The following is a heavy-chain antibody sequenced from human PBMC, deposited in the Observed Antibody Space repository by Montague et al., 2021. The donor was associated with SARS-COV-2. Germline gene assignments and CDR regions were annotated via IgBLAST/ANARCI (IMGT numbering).Heavy chain of an antibody. V-gene: IGHV4-39*07. Sequence: SETLSLTCTVSGGSISSSSYYWGWIRQPPGKGLEWIGSIYYSGSTYYNPSLKSRVTISVDTSKNQFSLKLSSVTAADTAVYYCARDGSLRFEILIVPRHYYYRMDFWGQGTTVTVSS. CDR3: ARDGSLRFEILIVPRHYYYRMDF. CDR2: IYYSGST. D-gene: IGHD3-9*01. CDR1: GGSISSSSYY. J-gene: IGHJ6*02.